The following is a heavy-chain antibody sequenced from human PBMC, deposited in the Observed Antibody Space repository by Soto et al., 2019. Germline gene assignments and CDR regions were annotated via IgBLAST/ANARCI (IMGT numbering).Heavy chain of an antibody. CDR2: IDPSDSYT. CDR3: ARSGYSSGWYEYYFDY. J-gene: IGHJ4*02. Sequence: GESLKISCKGSGYSFTSYWISWVRQMPGKGLEWMGRIDPSDSYTNYSPSFQGHVTISADKSISTAYLQWSSLKASDTAMYYCARSGYSSGWYEYYFDYWGQGTLVTVSS. CDR1: GYSFTSYW. V-gene: IGHV5-10-1*01. D-gene: IGHD6-19*01.